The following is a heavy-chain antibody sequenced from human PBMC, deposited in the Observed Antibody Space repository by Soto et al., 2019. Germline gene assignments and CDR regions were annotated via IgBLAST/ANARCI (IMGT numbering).Heavy chain of an antibody. CDR2: IFSNDEK. J-gene: IGHJ4*02. V-gene: IGHV2-26*01. D-gene: IGHD3-16*02. Sequence: QVALKESGPVLVKPTETLTLTCTVSGFSLNDARVGVSWIRQPPGRALEWLAHIFSNDEKSYSTSLYNRLTISKDTSKSQVVLTMTNMGPVDTATYFCARIQDYVWGSYPYDVWGQGSLVTVSS. CDR3: ARIQDYVWGSYPYDV. CDR1: GFSLNDARVG.